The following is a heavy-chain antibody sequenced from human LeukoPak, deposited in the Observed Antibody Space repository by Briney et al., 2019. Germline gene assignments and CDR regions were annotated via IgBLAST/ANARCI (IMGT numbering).Heavy chain of an antibody. CDR1: GFTFSSYS. J-gene: IGHJ4*02. CDR3: AKVEGGVFDY. Sequence: GGSLRLSCAASGFTFSSYSMNWVRQAPGKGLEWVSSISSSSSYIYYADSVKGRFTVSRDNSKNTLYLQMNSLRAEDTAVYYCAKVEGGVFDYWGQGTLVTVSS. D-gene: IGHD3-16*01. CDR2: ISSSSSYI. V-gene: IGHV3-21*04.